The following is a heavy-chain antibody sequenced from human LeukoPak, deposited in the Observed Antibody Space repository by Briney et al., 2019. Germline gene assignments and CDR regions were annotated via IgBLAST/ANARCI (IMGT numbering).Heavy chain of an antibody. CDR2: MNPNSGNT. V-gene: IGHV1-8*01. CDR1: GYTFTSYD. CDR3: ARGRKYQLHKGRGYYYYMDV. J-gene: IGHJ6*03. Sequence: VASVKVSCKASGYTFTSYDINWVRQATGQGLEWMGWMNPNSGNTGYAQKFQGRVTMTRNTSISTAYMELSSLRSEDTAVYYCARGRKYQLHKGRGYYYYMDVWGKGTTVTVSS. D-gene: IGHD2-2*01.